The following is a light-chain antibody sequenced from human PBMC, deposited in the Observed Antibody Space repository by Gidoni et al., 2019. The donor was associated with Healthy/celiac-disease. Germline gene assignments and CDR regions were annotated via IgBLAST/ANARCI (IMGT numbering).Light chain of an antibody. CDR3: QQYGSSPSS. Sequence: IALPQSPGTLSSSPGERATLPCRASTSVSSSYLAWYQQKPGQAPRLLIYGASSRATGIPDRFSGSGSGTDFTLTISRLEPEDFAVYYCQQYGSSPSSFGQGTKLEIK. V-gene: IGKV3-20*01. CDR1: TSVSSSY. J-gene: IGKJ2*04. CDR2: GAS.